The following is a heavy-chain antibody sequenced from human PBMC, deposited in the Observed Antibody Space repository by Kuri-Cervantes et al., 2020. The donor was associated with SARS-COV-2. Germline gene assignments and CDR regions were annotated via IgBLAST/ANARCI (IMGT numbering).Heavy chain of an antibody. V-gene: IGHV3-23*01. Sequence: GESLKISCAASGSTFSSYARSWVRQAPGKGLEWVSAISGSGGSTYYADSVKGRFTISRDNSKNTLYLQMNSLRAEDTAVYYCAKDRGYSSSWYTFVGSDYWGQGTLVTVSS. D-gene: IGHD6-13*01. CDR1: GSTFSSYA. CDR2: ISGSGGST. J-gene: IGHJ4*02. CDR3: AKDRGYSSSWYTFVGSDY.